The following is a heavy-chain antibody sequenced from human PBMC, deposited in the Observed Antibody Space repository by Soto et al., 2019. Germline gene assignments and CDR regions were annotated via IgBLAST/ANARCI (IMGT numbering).Heavy chain of an antibody. V-gene: IGHV5-51*01. D-gene: IGHD1-1*01. J-gene: IGHJ6*02. CDR1: GYNFTTSW. CDR2: IYPGDSDT. CDR3: ARGTPGDDYYYGMDV. Sequence: GESLKISCKGSGYNFTTSWIGWVRQMPGKGLEWMGIIYPGDSDTRYSPSFQGQVTISADKSISTAYLQWSSLKASDTALYYCARGTPGDDYYYGMDVWGQGTTVTVSS.